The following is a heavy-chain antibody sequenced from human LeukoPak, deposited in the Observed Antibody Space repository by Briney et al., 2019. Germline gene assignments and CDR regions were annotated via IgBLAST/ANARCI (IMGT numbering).Heavy chain of an antibody. D-gene: IGHD1-14*01. Sequence: GGSLRLSCAASGFXFSSYSMNWVRQAPGKGLEWVSYISSSSTTYYADSVKGRFTISRDNAKNSLYLQMNSLRDEDTAVYYCARETPEYDWGQGTLVTVSS. CDR3: ARETPEYD. CDR1: GFXFSSYS. V-gene: IGHV3-48*02. J-gene: IGHJ4*02. CDR2: ISSSSTT.